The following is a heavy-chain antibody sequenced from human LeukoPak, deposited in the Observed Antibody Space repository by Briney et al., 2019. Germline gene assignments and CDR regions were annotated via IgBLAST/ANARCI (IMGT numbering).Heavy chain of an antibody. CDR2: IYYSGST. V-gene: IGHV4-59*01. CDR3: ARLGDGSRGYYYYYYMDV. CDR1: GGSISSYY. D-gene: IGHD5-24*01. Sequence: SETLSLTCTVSGGSISSYYWSWIRQPPGKGLEWIGYIYYSGSTNYNPSLKSRVTISVDTSKNQFSLKLSSVTAADTAVYYCARLGDGSRGYYYYYYMDVWGKGTTVTVSS. J-gene: IGHJ6*03.